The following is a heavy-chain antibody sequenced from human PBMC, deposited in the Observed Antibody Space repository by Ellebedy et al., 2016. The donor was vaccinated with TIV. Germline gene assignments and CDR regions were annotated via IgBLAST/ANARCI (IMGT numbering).Heavy chain of an antibody. CDR2: TYYRSKWYN. J-gene: IGHJ4*02. D-gene: IGHD2-8*01. CDR1: GDSVSSNSAT. Sequence: SQTLSLTCAISGDSVSSNSATWNWIRQSPSRGLEWLGRTYYRSKWYNDYAVSVKSRITINSDTSKNQFSLQLNSVTPEDTAAYYCARVGRYCTNGVCYGRSFDYWGQGTLVTVSS. V-gene: IGHV6-1*01. CDR3: ARVGRYCTNGVCYGRSFDY.